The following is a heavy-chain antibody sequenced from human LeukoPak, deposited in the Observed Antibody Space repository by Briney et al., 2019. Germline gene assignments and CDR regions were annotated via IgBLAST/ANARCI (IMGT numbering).Heavy chain of an antibody. D-gene: IGHD3-9*01. CDR3: ARVDILTCYYHFDY. J-gene: IGHJ4*02. CDR2: NSAYNGNT. Sequence: GASVKVSCKASGYTFTSYGISWVRQAPGQGLEWMGWNSAYNGNTNYAQKLQGRVTMTTDTSTSTAYMELRSLRSDDTAVYYCARVDILTCYYHFDYWGQGTLVTVSS. CDR1: GYTFTSYG. V-gene: IGHV1-18*04.